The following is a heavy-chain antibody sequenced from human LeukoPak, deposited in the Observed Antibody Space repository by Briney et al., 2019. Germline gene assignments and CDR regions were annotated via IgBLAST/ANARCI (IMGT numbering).Heavy chain of an antibody. V-gene: IGHV4-4*07. J-gene: IGHJ4*02. D-gene: IGHD1-26*01. Sequence: KPSETLSLTCTVSGGSINNYYWTWIRQPAGKGLEWIGRIYTSGTTNYNPSLKSRVTMSVDTSKNQFSLKLSSVTAADTAVYYCAREYPNDIEGASFDSWGQGTLVTVSS. CDR3: AREYPNDIEGASFDS. CDR1: GGSINNYY. CDR2: IYTSGTT.